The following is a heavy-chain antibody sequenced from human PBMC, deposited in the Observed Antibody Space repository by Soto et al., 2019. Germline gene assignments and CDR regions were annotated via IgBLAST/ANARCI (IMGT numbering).Heavy chain of an antibody. CDR3: AKSPATYCSGGSCYSGWFDP. Sequence: EVQLLESGGGFVQPGGSLRLSCAASGFTFSSYAMSWVRQAPGKGLEWVSGISGSGGSTYYADSVKGRFTMSRDNSKNPLFLQMDSLRAEDTAVYYCAKSPATYCSGGSCYSGWFDPWGQGTLVTVSS. CDR1: GFTFSSYA. V-gene: IGHV3-23*01. CDR2: ISGSGGST. J-gene: IGHJ5*02. D-gene: IGHD2-15*01.